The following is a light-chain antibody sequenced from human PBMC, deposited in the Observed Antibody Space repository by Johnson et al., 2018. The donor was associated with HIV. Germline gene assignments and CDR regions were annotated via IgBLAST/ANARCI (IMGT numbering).Light chain of an antibody. V-gene: IGLV1-51*01. CDR3: GTWDSSLSVSYV. CDR2: DNN. J-gene: IGLJ1*01. CDR1: SSNIGNNY. Sequence: QSALTQPPSVSAAPGEKVTISCSGSSSNIGNNYVSWYQQLPGTAPKLLIYDNNKRPSGISDRFSASKSGTSATLGITALQTGDEADYYCGTWDSSLSVSYVFGSGTKVTVL.